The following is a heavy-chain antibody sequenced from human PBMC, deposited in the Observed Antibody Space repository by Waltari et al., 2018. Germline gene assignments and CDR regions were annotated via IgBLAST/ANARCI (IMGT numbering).Heavy chain of an antibody. CDR3: ARVLYDFWGGYHPNDVFDF. CDR1: GYTFTGHV. D-gene: IGHD3-3*01. Sequence: QVHLVQSGAEVKKPGASVTVSCKASGYTFTGHVIHWVRQAPGQGLEWVGSVNPNTGDPYSAQKFEGRVTMTRDTSISTAYLDLSRLTSDDTAVYYCARVLYDFWGGYHPNDVFDFWGQGTVVIVSS. CDR2: VNPNTGDP. J-gene: IGHJ3*01. V-gene: IGHV1-2*02.